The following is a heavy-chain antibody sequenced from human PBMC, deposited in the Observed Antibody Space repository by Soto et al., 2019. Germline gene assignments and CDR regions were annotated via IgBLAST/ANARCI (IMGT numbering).Heavy chain of an antibody. V-gene: IGHV1-18*01. Sequence: ASVKVSCKASGYTFTSYGISWVRQAPGQGLEWMGWISAYNGNTNYAQKHQDRVTMTTDTSTSTAYMELRSLRSDDTAVYYCARVVTVVDVLFRFDPWGQGTLVTVSS. CDR3: ARVVTVVDVLFRFDP. CDR2: ISAYNGNT. D-gene: IGHD2-21*01. CDR1: GYTFTSYG. J-gene: IGHJ5*02.